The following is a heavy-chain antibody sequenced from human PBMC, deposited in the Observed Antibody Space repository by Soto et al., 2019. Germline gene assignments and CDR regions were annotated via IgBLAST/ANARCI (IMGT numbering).Heavy chain of an antibody. J-gene: IGHJ5*02. Sequence: EVQLVESGGGLVQPGGSLRRSCAASGFTFSSYSMNWVRQAPGKGLEWVSYISSSSTTKYYADSVKGRFTISRDNAKNSLYLHMNSLRDEDTAVYYCARDGCSGSNCLTWFDPWGQGTLVTVSS. CDR3: ARDGCSGSNCLTWFDP. V-gene: IGHV3-48*02. D-gene: IGHD2-15*01. CDR1: GFTFSSYS. CDR2: ISSSSTTK.